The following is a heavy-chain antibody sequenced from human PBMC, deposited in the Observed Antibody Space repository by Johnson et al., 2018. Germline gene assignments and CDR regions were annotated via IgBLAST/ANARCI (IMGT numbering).Heavy chain of an antibody. Sequence: QVQLQESGPGLVKPSETLSLACTVSGVSISGSSYNWGWIRQPPGKGLEWIGNIYYTGSTNYNPSLKTRATISVDTSKNQFSLKLSSVTAADAAVYYCVRRLTNYAIEIWGQGTKVTVSS. CDR2: IYYTGST. V-gene: IGHV4-39*01. CDR1: GVSISGSSYN. J-gene: IGHJ3*02. D-gene: IGHD1-7*01. CDR3: VRRLTNYAIEI.